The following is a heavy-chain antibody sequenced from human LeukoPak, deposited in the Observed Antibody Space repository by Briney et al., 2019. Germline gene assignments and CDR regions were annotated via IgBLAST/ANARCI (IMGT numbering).Heavy chain of an antibody. D-gene: IGHD3-22*01. J-gene: IGHJ4*02. CDR3: ARDRYDSSGYYPVEFDY. V-gene: IGHV3-7*01. CDR2: IKQDGSEK. CDR1: GFTFSSYW. Sequence: GGSLRLSCAASGFTFSSYWMSWVRQAPGKGLEWVANIKQDGSEKYYVDSVKGRFTISRDNAKNSLYLQMNSLRAEDTAVYYCARDRYDSSGYYPVEFDYWGQGTLVTVSS.